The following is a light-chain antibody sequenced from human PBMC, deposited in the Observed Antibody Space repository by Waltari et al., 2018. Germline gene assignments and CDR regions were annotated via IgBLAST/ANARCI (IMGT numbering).Light chain of an antibody. CDR3: QQYYSTPPS. Sequence: DIVMTQSPDSLAVSLGARATIHCKSSQNILYSSNNKNYLAWYQQKPGQPPKLLIYWASTRESGVPDRFSGSGSGTDFTLTISSLQAEDVAVYYCQQYYSTPPSFGGGTKVEIK. J-gene: IGKJ4*01. CDR1: QNILYSSNNKNY. V-gene: IGKV4-1*01. CDR2: WAS.